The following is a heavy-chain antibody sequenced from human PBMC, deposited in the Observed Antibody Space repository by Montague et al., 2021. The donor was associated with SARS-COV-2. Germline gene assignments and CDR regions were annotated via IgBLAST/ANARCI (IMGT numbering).Heavy chain of an antibody. CDR2: INWNSGNL. CDR3: AKGSRRGYNYGTNNWLDP. Sequence: SLRLSCADSDFTFDDYAMHWVRQAPGKGLEWVSGINWNSGNLGYXDSXKGRFSISRDNSRNSLFLQMNSLRPEDTAVYYCAKGSRRGYNYGTNNWLDPWGQGTLVTVSS. J-gene: IGHJ5*02. D-gene: IGHD5-18*01. CDR1: DFTFDDYA. V-gene: IGHV3-9*01.